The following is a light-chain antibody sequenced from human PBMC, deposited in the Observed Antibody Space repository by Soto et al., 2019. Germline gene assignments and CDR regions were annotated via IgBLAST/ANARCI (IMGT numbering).Light chain of an antibody. CDR1: QSISSY. Sequence: DRQRAQSASCVAAAGGGRVTITCRASQSISSYLNWYQQKPGKAPKLLIYAASSLQSGVPSRFSVSGSGTDSNLTMRSLHSDYFALSFCEPRYTAPGTYGGGTKVDIK. CDR2: AAS. CDR3: EPRYTAPGT. J-gene: IGKJ4*02. V-gene: IGKV1-39*01.